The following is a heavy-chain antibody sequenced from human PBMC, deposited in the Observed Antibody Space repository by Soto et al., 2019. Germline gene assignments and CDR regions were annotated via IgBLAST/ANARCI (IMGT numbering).Heavy chain of an antibody. CDR2: IWYDGGNK. J-gene: IGHJ4*02. CDR1: GFTFSAYG. Sequence: QVQLVESGGGVVQPGRSLRLSCAASGFTFSAYGMHWVRQAPGKGLEWVAFIWYDGGNKFYADSVKGRCTISRDNSKNTLYLQMHSLRAEDTAMYYCARGTDSSALDYWGQGTLVTVSS. V-gene: IGHV3-33*01. CDR3: ARGTDSSALDY.